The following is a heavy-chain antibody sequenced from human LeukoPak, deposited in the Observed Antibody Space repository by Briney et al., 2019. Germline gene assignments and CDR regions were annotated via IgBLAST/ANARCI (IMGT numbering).Heavy chain of an antibody. D-gene: IGHD4-17*01. Sequence: AASVKVSCKASGYTFTSYGISWVRQAPGQGLEWMGWISAYNGNTNYAQKLQGRVTMTTDTSTSTAYMELRSLRSDDTAVYYCARGRDGDYVGYDFDYWGQGTLVTVSS. CDR3: ARGRDGDYVGYDFDY. V-gene: IGHV1-18*01. J-gene: IGHJ4*02. CDR1: GYTFTSYG. CDR2: ISAYNGNT.